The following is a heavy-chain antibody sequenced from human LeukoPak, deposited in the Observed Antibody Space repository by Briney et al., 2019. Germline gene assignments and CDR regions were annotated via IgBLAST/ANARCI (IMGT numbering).Heavy chain of an antibody. J-gene: IGHJ5*02. CDR3: ARGYGSGSYYNWFDP. CDR2: IYYSGST. D-gene: IGHD3-10*01. V-gene: IGHV4-59*01. Sequence: TSETLSLTCTVSGGSISSYYWSWIRQPPGKGLEWIGYIYYSGSTNYNPSLKSRVTISVDTSKNQFSLKLSSVTAADTAVYYCARGYGSGSYYNWFDPWGQGTLVTVSS. CDR1: GGSISSYY.